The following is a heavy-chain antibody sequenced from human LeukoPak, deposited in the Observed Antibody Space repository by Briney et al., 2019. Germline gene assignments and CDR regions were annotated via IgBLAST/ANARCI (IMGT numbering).Heavy chain of an antibody. CDR1: GFSFSSHA. D-gene: IGHD3-22*01. V-gene: IGHV3-33*03. J-gene: IGHJ4*02. CDR3: AKDGDSYDSSGAFDY. CDR2: VWFDGSST. Sequence: GRSLRLSCAASGFSFSSHAMHWVRQAPGKGLEGVAVVWFDGSSTSYGDSVRGRFNISRDDSKNTVFLQMNSLRAEDTAVYYCAKDGDSYDSSGAFDYWGQGTLVTVSS.